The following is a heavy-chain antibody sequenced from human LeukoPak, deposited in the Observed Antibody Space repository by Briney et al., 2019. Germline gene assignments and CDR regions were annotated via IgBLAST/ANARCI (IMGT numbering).Heavy chain of an antibody. CDR2: IIPIFGAA. D-gene: IGHD5-24*01. Sequence: ASVKVSCKASGGTFSSYAISWVRQAPGQGLEWMGGIIPIFGAANYAQKFQGRVTITADESTSTAYMELSSLRSEDTAVYYCARGGGDGYNHDYYYGMDVWGQGTTVTVSS. CDR1: GGTFSSYA. V-gene: IGHV1-69*13. J-gene: IGHJ6*02. CDR3: ARGGGDGYNHDYYYGMDV.